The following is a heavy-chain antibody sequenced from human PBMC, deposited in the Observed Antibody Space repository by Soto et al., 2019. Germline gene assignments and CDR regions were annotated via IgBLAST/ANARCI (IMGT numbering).Heavy chain of an antibody. V-gene: IGHV1-69*12. J-gene: IGHJ2*01. CDR1: GGTFSSYA. Sequence: QVQLVQSGAEVKKPGSSVKVSCKASGGTFSSYAISWVRQAPGQGLEWMGGIIPIFGTANYAQKFQGRVTITADESTSTAYMELSSLRSEDTAVYYCAVRYCSGGSCYSGWYFDLWGRGTLVTVSS. CDR3: AVRYCSGGSCYSGWYFDL. D-gene: IGHD2-15*01. CDR2: IIPIFGTA.